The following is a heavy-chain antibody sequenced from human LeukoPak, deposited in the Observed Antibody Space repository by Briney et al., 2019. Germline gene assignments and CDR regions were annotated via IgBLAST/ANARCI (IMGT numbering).Heavy chain of an antibody. CDR2: INHSGTT. Sequence: SETLSLTCTVSGGSIISTTDYWGWIRQPPGKGLEWIGSINHSGTTSYNPSLKSRVTISVDTSKNQFSLKLSSVTAADTAVYYCARDGAASYMDVWGKGTTVTVSS. D-gene: IGHD6-25*01. J-gene: IGHJ6*03. V-gene: IGHV4-39*07. CDR1: GGSIISTTDY. CDR3: ARDGAASYMDV.